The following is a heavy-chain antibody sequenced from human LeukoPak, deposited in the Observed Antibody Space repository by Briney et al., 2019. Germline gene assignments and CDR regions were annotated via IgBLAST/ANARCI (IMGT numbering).Heavy chain of an antibody. CDR3: ARTIGRKQIDY. CDR2: IYTSEST. J-gene: IGHJ4*02. Sequence: SETLSLTCSVAGGTISSSNYYWSWIRQPAGKGLEWIGRIYTSESTNYNPSLKSRVTMSLDTSKNQFSLKLSSVTAADTAVYYCARTIGRKQIDYWGQGTLVTVSS. D-gene: IGHD5-24*01. CDR1: GGTISSSNYY. V-gene: IGHV4-61*02.